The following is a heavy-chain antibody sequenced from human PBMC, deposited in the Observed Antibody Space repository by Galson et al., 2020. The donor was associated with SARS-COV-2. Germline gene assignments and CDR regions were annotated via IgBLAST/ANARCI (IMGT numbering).Heavy chain of an antibody. J-gene: IGHJ4*02. CDR1: GFTFSSYA. CDR3: AKEPSIVVVPAAMVY. Sequence: GESLKISCAASGFTFSSYAMSWVRQAPGKGLEWVSAISGSGGSTYYADSVKGRFTISRDNSKNTLYLQMNSLRAEDTAVYYCAKEPSIVVVPAAMVYWGQGTLVTVSS. D-gene: IGHD2-2*01. CDR2: ISGSGGST. V-gene: IGHV3-23*01.